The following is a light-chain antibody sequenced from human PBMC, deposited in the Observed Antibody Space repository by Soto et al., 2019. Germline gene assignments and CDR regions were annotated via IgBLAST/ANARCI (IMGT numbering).Light chain of an antibody. V-gene: IGKV1-17*01. Sequence: DIQMTQSPSSLSASIGDRVTLTCRASQGINNNLGWYQQKPGRAPKRLISATSTLESGVPSRFSGGGFGTEFTLPISILHPEDFATYFCLQHNNYPFTFGPGTKVDIK. CDR2: ATS. CDR3: LQHNNYPFT. CDR1: QGINNN. J-gene: IGKJ3*01.